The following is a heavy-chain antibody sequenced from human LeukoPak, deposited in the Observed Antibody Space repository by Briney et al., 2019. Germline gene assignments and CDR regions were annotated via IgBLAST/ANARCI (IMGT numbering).Heavy chain of an antibody. V-gene: IGHV4-38-2*01. CDR3: ATYYDSSGYLLGNDAFDI. J-gene: IGHJ3*02. Sequence: PSETLSLTCAVSGYSISSGYYWGWIRQPPGKGLEWIGSIYHSGSTYYNPSLKSRVTISVDKSKNQFSLKLSSVTAADTAVYYCATYYDSSGYLLGNDAFDIWGQGTMVTVSS. CDR2: IYHSGST. CDR1: GYSISSGYY. D-gene: IGHD3-22*01.